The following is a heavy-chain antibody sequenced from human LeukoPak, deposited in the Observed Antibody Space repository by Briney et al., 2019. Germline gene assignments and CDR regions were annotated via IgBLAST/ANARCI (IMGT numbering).Heavy chain of an antibody. CDR3: ARTPYYYDSSGYYLRAIDI. D-gene: IGHD3-22*01. Sequence: KPSETLSLTCTVSGGSISSYYWSWIRQPPGKGLEWIGYIYYSGSTTYNPSLKSRVTISVDTSKNQFSLKLSSVTAADTAVYYCARTPYYYDSSGYYLRAIDIWGQGTMVTVSS. CDR1: GGSISSYY. CDR2: IYYSGST. J-gene: IGHJ3*02. V-gene: IGHV4-59*08.